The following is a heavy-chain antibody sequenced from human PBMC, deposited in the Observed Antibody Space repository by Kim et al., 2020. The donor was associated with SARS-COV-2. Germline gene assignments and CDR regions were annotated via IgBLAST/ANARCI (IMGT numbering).Heavy chain of an antibody. V-gene: IGHV3-53*01. D-gene: IGHD3-10*01. J-gene: IGHJ4*02. Sequence: GGSLRLSCVISGFNVSRNDMTWVRQAPGKGLEFVSLMYHADSGSSYEDSVKGRFTISRDSSSNTLYLHMNGLRVDDTAVYYCARMVFYGFDYWGQGTLVTVSS. CDR1: GFNVSRND. CDR3: ARMVFYGFDY. CDR2: MYHADSGS.